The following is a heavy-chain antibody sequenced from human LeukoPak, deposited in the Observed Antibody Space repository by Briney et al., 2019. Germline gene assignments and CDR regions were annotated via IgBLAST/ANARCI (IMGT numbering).Heavy chain of an antibody. D-gene: IGHD3-22*01. V-gene: IGHV3-23*01. Sequence: GGSLRLSCAASGFTFSSYGMSWVRQAPGKGLEWVSAISGSGGSTYYADSVKGRFTISRDNSKNTLYLQMNSLRAEDAAVYYCAVPPDYYDSSGDIWGQGTMVTVSS. CDR2: ISGSGGST. CDR1: GFTFSSYG. CDR3: AVPPDYYDSSGDI. J-gene: IGHJ3*02.